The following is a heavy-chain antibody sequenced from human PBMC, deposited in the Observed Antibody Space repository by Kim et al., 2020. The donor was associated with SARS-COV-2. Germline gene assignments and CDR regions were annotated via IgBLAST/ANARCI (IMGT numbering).Heavy chain of an antibody. CDR1: GGSFSGYY. J-gene: IGHJ3*02. CDR2: INHSGST. CDR3: AASVVVVAATSDAFDI. V-gene: IGHV4-34*01. D-gene: IGHD2-15*01. Sequence: SETLSLTCAVYGGSFSGYYWSWIRQPPGKGLEWIGEINHSGSTNYNPSLKSRVTISVDTSKNQFSLKLSSVTAADTAVYYCAASVVVVAATSDAFDIWG.